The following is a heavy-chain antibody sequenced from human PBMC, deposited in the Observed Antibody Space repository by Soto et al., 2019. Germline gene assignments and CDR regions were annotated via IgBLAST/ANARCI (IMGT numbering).Heavy chain of an antibody. CDR3: ARSRARANFDY. V-gene: IGHV4-59*01. Sequence: SETLSLTCTVSGGSISSYYWSWIRQPPGKGLEWIGYIYYSGSTNYNPSLKSRVTISVDTSKNQFSLKLSSVTAADTAVYYCARSRARANFDYWGQGTLVTVSS. J-gene: IGHJ4*02. CDR1: GGSISSYY. CDR2: IYYSGST.